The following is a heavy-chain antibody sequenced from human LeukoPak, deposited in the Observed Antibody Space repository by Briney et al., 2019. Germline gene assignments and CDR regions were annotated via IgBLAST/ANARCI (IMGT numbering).Heavy chain of an antibody. J-gene: IGHJ4*02. CDR1: GGSISSYY. D-gene: IGHD1-14*01. CDR2: IYYSGST. V-gene: IGHV4-59*01. Sequence: SETLSLTCTVSGGSISSYYWSWIRQPPGKGLEWIGYIYYSGSTNYNPSLKSRVTISVDTSKNQFSLRLSSVTAADTAVYYCARVTAYMTEDYFDYWGQGTLITVSS. CDR3: ARVTAYMTEDYFDY.